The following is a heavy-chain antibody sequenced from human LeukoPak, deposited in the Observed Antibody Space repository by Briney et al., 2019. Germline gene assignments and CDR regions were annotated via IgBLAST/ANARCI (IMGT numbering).Heavy chain of an antibody. D-gene: IGHD3-9*01. J-gene: IGHJ3*01. CDR1: AFTFSNAW. V-gene: IGHV3-15*01. CDR2: ITSKTDGGTT. CDR3: TTDLRYFDRTGFAFDV. Sequence: PGGSLRLSCAASAFTFSNAWTSWVHHAPGKGLEWVGRITSKTDGGTTDYVAPVKGRFTISRDNAKNTLYLQMNSLKTDDTAVYYCTTDLRYFDRTGFAFDVWGQGTLVTVSS.